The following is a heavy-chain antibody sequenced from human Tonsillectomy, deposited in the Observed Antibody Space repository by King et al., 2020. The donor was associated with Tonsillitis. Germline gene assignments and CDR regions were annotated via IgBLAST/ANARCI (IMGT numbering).Heavy chain of an antibody. J-gene: IGHJ4*02. Sequence: VQLQESGPRLVKPSETLSLTCTVSGDSISTYYWSWLRQPPGKGLEWIGFVPYSGGSTDYNPSPKSRVTISLDTSKSQFSLRLTYVTAADTAIYYCAMETDSWGRYDNWGQRALVTASS. D-gene: IGHD3-16*01. V-gene: IGHV4-59*01. CDR1: GDSISTYY. CDR3: AMETDSWGRYDN. CDR2: VPYSGGST.